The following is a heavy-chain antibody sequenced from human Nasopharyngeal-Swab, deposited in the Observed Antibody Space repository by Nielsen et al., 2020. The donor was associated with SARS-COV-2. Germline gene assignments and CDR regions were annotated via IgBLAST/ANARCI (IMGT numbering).Heavy chain of an antibody. CDR3: AREAVVVVGYWFDP. V-gene: IGHV1-8*01. Sequence: ASVKVSCKASGYTFTSYDINWVRQATGQGLEWMGWMNPNSGNTGYAQKFQGRVTMTRNTSISTAYMELSSLRSEDTAVYYCAREAVVVVGYWFDPWGQGTLVTVSS. D-gene: IGHD2-15*01. J-gene: IGHJ5*02. CDR1: GYTFTSYD. CDR2: MNPNSGNT.